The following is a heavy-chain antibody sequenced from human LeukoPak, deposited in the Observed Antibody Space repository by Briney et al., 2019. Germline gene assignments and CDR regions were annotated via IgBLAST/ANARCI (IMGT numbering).Heavy chain of an antibody. CDR2: ITPSGGNT. CDR1: GYTFYTHG. D-gene: IGHD3-10*01. J-gene: IGHJ4*02. CDR3: ARELSSGSLYFDY. Sequence: ASVKVSCKASGYTFYTHGISWVRQAPGQGLEWMGMITPSGGNTNYAQKFQGRVTMTRDTSTSTVYMELSNLRSEDTAVYYCARELSSGSLYFDYWGQGTLVTVSS. V-gene: IGHV1-46*02.